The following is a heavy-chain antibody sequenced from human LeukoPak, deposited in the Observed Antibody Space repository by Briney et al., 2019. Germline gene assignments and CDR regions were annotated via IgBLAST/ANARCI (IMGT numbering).Heavy chain of an antibody. CDR1: GGSISSGSYY. D-gene: IGHD3-22*01. CDR2: IYTSGST. J-gene: IGHJ4*02. Sequence: SETLSLTCTVSGGSISSGSYYWSWIRQPAGKGLEWIGRIYTSGSTNYNPSLKSRVTISVDTSKNQFSLKLSSVTAADTAVYYCARYDTSGSAVWGQGTLVTVSS. V-gene: IGHV4-61*02. CDR3: ARYDTSGSAV.